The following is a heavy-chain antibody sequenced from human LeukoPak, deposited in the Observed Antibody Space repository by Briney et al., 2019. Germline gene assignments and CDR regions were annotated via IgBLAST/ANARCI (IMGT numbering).Heavy chain of an antibody. J-gene: IGHJ4*02. D-gene: IGHD3-10*01. CDR1: GGTLSSYA. Sequence: GASVKVSCKASGGTLSSYAISWVGQAPGQGLEWMGRIIPIFGTANYAQKFQGRVTITTDESTSTAYMELSSLRSEDTAVYYCARDLNPYYYGSGDFDYWGQGTLVTVSS. CDR3: ARDLNPYYYGSGDFDY. V-gene: IGHV1-69*05. CDR2: IIPIFGTA.